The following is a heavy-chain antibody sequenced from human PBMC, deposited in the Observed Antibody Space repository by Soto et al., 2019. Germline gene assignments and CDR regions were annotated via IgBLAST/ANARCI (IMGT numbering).Heavy chain of an antibody. D-gene: IGHD2-21*02. CDR2: IYYSGST. CDR1: GGSVSSGTYY. J-gene: IGHJ4*02. Sequence: PSETLSLTCTVSGGSVSSGTYYWSWIRQPPGKGLEWIGFIYYSGSTYYNPSLKSRVTISVDTSKNQFSLKLSSVTAADTAKYYCAKKLVAGDSYYYFDYWGQGTLVTVS. CDR3: AKKLVAGDSYYYFDY. V-gene: IGHV4-31*03.